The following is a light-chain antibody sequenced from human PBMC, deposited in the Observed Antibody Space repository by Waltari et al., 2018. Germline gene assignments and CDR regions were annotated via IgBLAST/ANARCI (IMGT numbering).Light chain of an antibody. CDR3: QVWDSSTDHVV. J-gene: IGLJ2*01. CDR1: NIESKS. Sequence: SYVLTQPPSVSVAPGKTARITCGGNNIESKSVHWYQQKPGQAPVLVVYDDRDRPSGRPERVAGSNSGTTATLTISRVEAGDEADYHCQVWDSSTDHVVFGGGTKLTVL. V-gene: IGLV3-21*03. CDR2: DDR.